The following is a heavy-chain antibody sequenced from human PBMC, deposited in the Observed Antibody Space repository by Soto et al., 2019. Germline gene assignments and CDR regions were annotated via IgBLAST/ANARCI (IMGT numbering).Heavy chain of an antibody. CDR3: AKDLAGPMDTWLDH. J-gene: IGHJ5*02. Sequence: XGSLRLSCAAAGFTFSSYAMSWVRQAPGKGLDWVSGISGSGGSTYYADSVKGRFTISRDNSKNTLYLQMNSLRAEDTAVYYCAKDLAGPMDTWLDHWGQGTLVTVSS. CDR2: ISGSGGST. CDR1: GFTFSSYA. D-gene: IGHD1-1*01. V-gene: IGHV3-23*01.